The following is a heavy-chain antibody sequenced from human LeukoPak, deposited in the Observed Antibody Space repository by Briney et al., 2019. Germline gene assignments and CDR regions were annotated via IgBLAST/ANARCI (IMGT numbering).Heavy chain of an antibody. J-gene: IGHJ6*02. Sequence: GRSLRLSCAAAGFTFSSYGMHWVRQAPGKGLEWVAVISYDGSNKYCADSVKGRFTISRDNSKNTLYLQMNSLRAEDTAVYYCARVVPAAMRTDYYGMDVWGQGTTVTVSS. CDR2: ISYDGSNK. V-gene: IGHV3-30*03. CDR3: ARVVPAAMRTDYYGMDV. CDR1: GFTFSSYG. D-gene: IGHD2-2*01.